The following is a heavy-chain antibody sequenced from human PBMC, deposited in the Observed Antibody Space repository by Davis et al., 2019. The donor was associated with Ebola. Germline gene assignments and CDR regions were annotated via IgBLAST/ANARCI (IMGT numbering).Heavy chain of an antibody. D-gene: IGHD5-12*01. J-gene: IGHJ4*02. CDR3: ARDGFSGYADYFDY. Sequence: ASVKVSCKASGYTFTSYGISWVRQAPGQGLEWMGWISAYNGNTNYAQKLQGRVTMTTDTSTSTVYMELSSLRSEDTAVYYCARDGFSGYADYFDYWGQGTLVTVSS. CDR2: ISAYNGNT. CDR1: GYTFTSYG. V-gene: IGHV1-18*01.